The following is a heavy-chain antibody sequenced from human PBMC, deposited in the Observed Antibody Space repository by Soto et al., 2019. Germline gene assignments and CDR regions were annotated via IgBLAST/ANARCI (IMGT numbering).Heavy chain of an antibody. CDR3: ALRSMAVVPEY. D-gene: IGHD3-22*01. Sequence: QVQLQESGPGLVKPSETLSLTCAVSGDSISSYYCMWIRQPPGKGLESIGYLYYGRRANSNPSLKSRVTLSVDTSTNQCSLTLSSMTAADTAVYYCALRSMAVVPEYWGQGTLVTVSS. J-gene: IGHJ4*02. CDR2: LYYGRRA. V-gene: IGHV4-59*01. CDR1: GDSISSYY.